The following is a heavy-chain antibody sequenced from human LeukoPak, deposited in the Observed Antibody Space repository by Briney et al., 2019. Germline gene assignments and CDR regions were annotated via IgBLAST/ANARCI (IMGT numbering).Heavy chain of an antibody. CDR3: ATHGYSELRYFDWSTNE. V-gene: IGHV3-48*01. CDR1: GFTFSSYS. Sequence: GGSLRLSCAASGFTFSSYSMNWVRQAPGKGLEWVSYISSSSSTIYYADSVKGRFTISRDNAKNSLYLQMNSLRAEDTAVYYCATHGYSELRYFDWSTNEWGQGTLVTVSS. CDR2: ISSSSSTI. J-gene: IGHJ4*02. D-gene: IGHD3-9*01.